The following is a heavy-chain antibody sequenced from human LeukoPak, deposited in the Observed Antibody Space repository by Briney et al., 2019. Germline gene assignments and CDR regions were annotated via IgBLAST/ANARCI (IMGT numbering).Heavy chain of an antibody. CDR2: ISYDGSNK. CDR3: ARAYCSSTSCYPGYYYYGMDV. J-gene: IGHJ6*02. Sequence: GGSLRLSCAASGFTFSSYAMHWVRQAPGKGLEWVAVISYDGSNKYYADSVKGRFTISRDNSKNTLYLQMNSLRAEDTAVYYCARAYCSSTSCYPGYYYYGMDVWGQGTTVTVS. V-gene: IGHV3-30-3*01. D-gene: IGHD2-2*01. CDR1: GFTFSSYA.